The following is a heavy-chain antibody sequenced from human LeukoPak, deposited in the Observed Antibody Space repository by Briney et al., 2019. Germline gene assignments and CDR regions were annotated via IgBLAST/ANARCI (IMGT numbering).Heavy chain of an antibody. J-gene: IGHJ4*02. CDR3: ARVDTAMVIDY. V-gene: IGHV1-69*04. D-gene: IGHD5-18*01. CDR1: GGTFSSYA. Sequence: GSSVKVSCKASGGTFSSYAISWVRQAPGQGVEWMGRIIPILGIANYAQKFQGRVTITADKSTSTAYMELSSLRSEDTAVYYCARVDTAMVIDYWGQGTLVTVSS. CDR2: IIPILGIA.